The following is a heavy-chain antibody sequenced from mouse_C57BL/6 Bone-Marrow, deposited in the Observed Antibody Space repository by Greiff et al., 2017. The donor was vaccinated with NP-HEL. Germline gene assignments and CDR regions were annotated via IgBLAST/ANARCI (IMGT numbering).Heavy chain of an antibody. CDR2: IDPENGDT. J-gene: IGHJ4*01. CDR3: TTYYYGRGYAMDY. D-gene: IGHD1-1*01. Sequence: EVQLQQSGAELVRPGASVKLSCTASGFNFKDDYMHWVKQRPEQGLEWIGWIDPENGDTEYASKFQGKATITADTSSNTAYLQLSSLTSEDTAVYYCTTYYYGRGYAMDYWGQGTSVTVSS. CDR1: GFNFKDDY. V-gene: IGHV14-4*01.